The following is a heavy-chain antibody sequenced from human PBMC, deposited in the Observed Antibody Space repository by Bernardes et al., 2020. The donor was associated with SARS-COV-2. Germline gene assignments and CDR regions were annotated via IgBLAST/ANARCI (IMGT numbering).Heavy chain of an antibody. Sequence: SETLSLTCTVSGGSISSYYWSWIRQPPGKGLEWIGYIYYSGSTNYNPSLKSRVTISVHTSKNQFSLKLSSVTAADTAVYYCARHYYDSSGYYDNWYFDLWGRGTLVTVSS. CDR1: GGSISSYY. J-gene: IGHJ2*01. V-gene: IGHV4-59*08. D-gene: IGHD3-22*01. CDR2: IYYSGST. CDR3: ARHYYDSSGYYDNWYFDL.